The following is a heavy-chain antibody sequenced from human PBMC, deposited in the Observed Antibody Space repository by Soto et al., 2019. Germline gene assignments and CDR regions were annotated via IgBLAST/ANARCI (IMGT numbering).Heavy chain of an antibody. D-gene: IGHD3-3*01. Sequence: SETLSLTCAVSGGSISSGGYSWSWIRQPPGKGLEWIGYIYHSGSTYYNPSLKSRVTISVDRSKNQFSLKLSSVTAADTAVYYCARFTIFGVVRESGMDVWGQGTTVTVSS. CDR2: IYHSGST. CDR3: ARFTIFGVVRESGMDV. V-gene: IGHV4-30-2*01. J-gene: IGHJ6*02. CDR1: GGSISSGGYS.